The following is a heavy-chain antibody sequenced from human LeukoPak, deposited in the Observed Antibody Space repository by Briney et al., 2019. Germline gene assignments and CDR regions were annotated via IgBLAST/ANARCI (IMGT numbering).Heavy chain of an antibody. V-gene: IGHV5-51*01. J-gene: IGHJ6*02. CDR2: IYPGDSDT. Sequence: GESLKISCKGSGYSFTSYWIGWVRQMPGKGLEWMGIIYPGDSDTRYSPSFQGQVTISADKSISTAYLQWSSLKASDTAMYYCARSSSQYYYYYGMDVWGQGTTVTVSS. CDR1: GYSFTSYW. CDR3: ARSSSQYYYYYGMDV. D-gene: IGHD2-2*01.